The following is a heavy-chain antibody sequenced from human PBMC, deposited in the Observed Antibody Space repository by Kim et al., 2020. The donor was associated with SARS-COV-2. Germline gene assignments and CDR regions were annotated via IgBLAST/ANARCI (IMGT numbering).Heavy chain of an antibody. D-gene: IGHD3-16*01. Sequence: GESLKISCKASGYSLTDFWIGWVRQMPGKGLEWMGIIYPGDSDTRYSPSFEGQVTISVDRPITTAYLQWSSLKASDTAIYYCTRGGGIRTPFDFWGQGTLVTVST. V-gene: IGHV5-51*04. CDR2: IYPGDSDT. J-gene: IGHJ4*02. CDR1: GYSLTDFW. CDR3: TRGGGIRTPFDF.